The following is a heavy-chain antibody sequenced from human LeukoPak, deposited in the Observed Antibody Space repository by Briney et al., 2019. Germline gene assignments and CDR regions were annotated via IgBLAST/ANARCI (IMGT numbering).Heavy chain of an antibody. CDR3: ARAGITRVRLYRDY. D-gene: IGHD3-10*01. Sequence: TSETLSLTCTVSGGSISSYYWSWIRQPPGKGLEWLGYIYYSGSTNYNPSLMSRVTISVNTSKNQFSLKLSSVTAADTAVYYCARAGITRVRLYRDYGGEGTLLTVPS. CDR1: GGSISSYY. J-gene: IGHJ4*02. V-gene: IGHV4-59*12. CDR2: IYYSGST.